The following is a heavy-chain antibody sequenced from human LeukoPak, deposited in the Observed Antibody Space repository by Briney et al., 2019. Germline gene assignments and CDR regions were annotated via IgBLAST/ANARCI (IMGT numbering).Heavy chain of an antibody. Sequence: GRSLRLSCAASGFTFSSYGMHWVRQAPGKGLEWVAVIWYDGSNTYYADSVKGRFTISRDNSKNTLYLQMNSLRAEDTAVYYCARQVIGDEEYFQHWGEGSLVTVSS. D-gene: IGHD3-22*01. CDR2: IWYDGSNT. J-gene: IGHJ1*01. CDR3: ARQVIGDEEYFQH. V-gene: IGHV3-33*01. CDR1: GFTFSSYG.